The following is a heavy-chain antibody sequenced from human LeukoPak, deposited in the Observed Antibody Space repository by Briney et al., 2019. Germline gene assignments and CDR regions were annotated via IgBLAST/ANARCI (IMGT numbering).Heavy chain of an antibody. CDR1: GFTFSSYG. V-gene: IGHV3-23*01. CDR3: AKVRGVYDISTFDY. CDR2: ISGSGGST. Sequence: GGSLRLSCAASGFTFSSYGMSWVRQAPGKGLEWVSAISGSGGSTYYADSVKGRFTISRDNSKNTLYLQMNSLRAEDTAVYYCAKVRGVYDISTFDYWGQGTLVTVSS. J-gene: IGHJ4*02. D-gene: IGHD3-9*01.